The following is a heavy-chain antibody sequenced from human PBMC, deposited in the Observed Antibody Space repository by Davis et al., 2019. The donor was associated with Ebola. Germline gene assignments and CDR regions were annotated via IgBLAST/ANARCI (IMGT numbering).Heavy chain of an antibody. V-gene: IGHV3-23*01. CDR3: AKRGFNYYYGMDV. CDR1: GLTSSSYA. CDR2: ISGSGGST. J-gene: IGHJ6*02. Sequence: GGSLRLSCAPSGLTSSSYAMSCVRHAPGKGLEWVSAISGSGGSTYHADSVKGRFTISRDNSKNPLYLQMNSLRDEDTAVYYCAKRGFNYYYGMDVWGQGTTVTVSS. D-gene: IGHD3-10*01.